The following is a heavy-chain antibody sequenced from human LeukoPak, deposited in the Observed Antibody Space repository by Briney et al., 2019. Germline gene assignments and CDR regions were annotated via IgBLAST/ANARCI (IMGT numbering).Heavy chain of an antibody. V-gene: IGHV3-30-3*01. CDR1: GFTFSSYA. CDR2: ISYDGSNK. J-gene: IGHJ3*02. D-gene: IGHD3-10*01. CDR3: ARTVLLWFGELLGGAFGI. Sequence: PGGSLRLSCAASGFTFSSYAMHWVRQAPGKGLEWVAVISYDGSNKYYADSVKGRFTIPRDNSKNTLYLQMNSLRAEDTVVYYCARTVLLWFGELLGGAFGIWGQGTMVTVSS.